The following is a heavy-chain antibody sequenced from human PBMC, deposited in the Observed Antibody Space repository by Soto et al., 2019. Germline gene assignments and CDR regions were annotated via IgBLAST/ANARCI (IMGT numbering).Heavy chain of an antibody. CDR1: GGSISSYY. J-gene: IGHJ4*02. V-gene: IGHV4-59*01. CDR3: ARYYDILTGLIDY. D-gene: IGHD3-9*01. Sequence: PSETLSLTCTVSGGSISSYYWSWIRQPPGKGLEWIGYIYYSGSTNYNPPLKSRVTISVDTSKNQFSLKLSSVTAADTAVYYCARYYDILTGLIDYWGQGTLVTVSS. CDR2: IYYSGST.